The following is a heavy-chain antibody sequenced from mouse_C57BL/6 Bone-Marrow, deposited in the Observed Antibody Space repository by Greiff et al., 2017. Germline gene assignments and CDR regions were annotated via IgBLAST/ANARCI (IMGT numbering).Heavy chain of an antibody. CDR3: AKRSGASYAMDY. D-gene: IGHD3-1*01. J-gene: IGHJ4*01. V-gene: IGHV2-3*01. Sequence: VQLQQSGPGLVAPSQRLSITCPVSGFSLSRYGVSWVRRPPGKGLEWLGVIWGDGSTKSHSALISRLSISKDNSKSQVFLQLNSLQTDATATYYCAKRSGASYAMDYWGQGTSGTVSS. CDR2: IWGDGST. CDR1: GFSLSRYG.